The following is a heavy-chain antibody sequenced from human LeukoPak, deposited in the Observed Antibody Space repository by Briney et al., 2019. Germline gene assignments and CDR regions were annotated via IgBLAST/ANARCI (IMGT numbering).Heavy chain of an antibody. J-gene: IGHJ4*02. V-gene: IGHV3-33*01. CDR1: GFTFSSYP. CDR2: IWSDGSNS. CDR3: TRDNLAWRHYFDS. Sequence: PGGSLRLSCAASGFTFSSYPMPWVRQAPGKGLVWVALIWSDGSNSGYAESVKGRFTISRDNSKNTVSLQMNSLRAEDTAVYYCTRDNLAWRHYFDSWGQGTLVTVSS.